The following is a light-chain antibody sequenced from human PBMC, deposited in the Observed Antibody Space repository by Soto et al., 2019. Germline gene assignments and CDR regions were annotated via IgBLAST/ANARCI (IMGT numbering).Light chain of an antibody. J-gene: IGLJ2*01. CDR1: SFNIGAGYD. V-gene: IGLV1-40*01. CDR2: GNS. CDR3: QSYDSSLSGSNV. Sequence: QSALTQPPSVSGAPGQRVTISCTGSSFNIGAGYDVHWYQQLPGTAPKLLIYGNSNRPSGVPDRFSGSKSGTSASLAITGRQAEDEPDYYCQSYDSSLSGSNVFGGGTKLTVL.